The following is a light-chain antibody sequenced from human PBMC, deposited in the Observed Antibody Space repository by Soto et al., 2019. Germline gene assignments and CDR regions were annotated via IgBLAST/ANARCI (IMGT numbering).Light chain of an antibody. CDR2: AAS. V-gene: IGKV1-39*01. CDR3: HQAYSTPWT. Sequence: IQLTQSPSSLSASVGDRGTITCRASQGISNYLGWYQQKPGKAPKVMIHAASSLQSGVPSRFSGSGSGTDFTLTISSLQPDDFATYHCHQAYSTPWTFGQGTKVDIK. J-gene: IGKJ1*01. CDR1: QGISNY.